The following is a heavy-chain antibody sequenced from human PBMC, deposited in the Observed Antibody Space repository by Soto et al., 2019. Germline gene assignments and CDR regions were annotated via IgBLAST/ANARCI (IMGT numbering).Heavy chain of an antibody. Sequence: ASVKVSCKASGGAFSSYTITWVRQAPGQGLEWMGRIVPFLGSTNYAQKFQGRVTITADKSTSTAYMELSSLRSEDTAVYYCARETRYSSSWSKFDYWGQGTLVTVSS. D-gene: IGHD6-13*01. V-gene: IGHV1-69*08. CDR1: GGAFSSYT. J-gene: IGHJ4*02. CDR2: IVPFLGST. CDR3: ARETRYSSSWSKFDY.